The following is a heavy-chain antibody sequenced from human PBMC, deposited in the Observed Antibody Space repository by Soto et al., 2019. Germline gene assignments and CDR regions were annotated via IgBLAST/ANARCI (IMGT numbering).Heavy chain of an antibody. Sequence: GGSLRLSCAASGFTFSSYGMHWVRQAPGKGLEWVAVIWYDGSNKYYADSVKGRFTISRDNSKNTLYLQMNSLRAEDTAVYYCARDWAPRSALVATMLSYYYGMDVWGQGTTVTVSS. CDR1: GFTFSSYG. CDR3: ARDWAPRSALVATMLSYYYGMDV. CDR2: IWYDGSNK. D-gene: IGHD5-12*01. J-gene: IGHJ6*02. V-gene: IGHV3-33*01.